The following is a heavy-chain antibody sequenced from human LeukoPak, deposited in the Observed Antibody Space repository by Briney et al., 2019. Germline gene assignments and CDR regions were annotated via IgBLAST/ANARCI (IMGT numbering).Heavy chain of an antibody. J-gene: IGHJ5*02. V-gene: IGHV1-2*02. CDR1: GYTFTGYY. D-gene: IGHD1-26*01. Sequence: PGASVKVSCKASGYTFTGYYMHWVRQAPGQGLEWMGWINPNSGGTNYAQKFQGRVTMTRDTSISTAYMELSRLRSDDTAVYYCARDIVGATNWFDPWGQGTLVTVSS. CDR2: INPNSGGT. CDR3: ARDIVGATNWFDP.